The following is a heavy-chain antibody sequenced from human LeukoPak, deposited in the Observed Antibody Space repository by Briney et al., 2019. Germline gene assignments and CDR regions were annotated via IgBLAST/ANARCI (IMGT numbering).Heavy chain of an antibody. CDR2: INHSGST. V-gene: IGHV4-34*01. CDR1: GGSISGYY. CDR3: ARGVARHWYFDL. Sequence: SETLSLTCTVSGGSISGYYWSWIRQPPGKGLEWIGEINHSGSTNYIPSLKSRVTISVDTSKNQFSLKLSSVTAADTSVYYCARGVARHWYFDLWGRGTLVTVSS. J-gene: IGHJ2*01.